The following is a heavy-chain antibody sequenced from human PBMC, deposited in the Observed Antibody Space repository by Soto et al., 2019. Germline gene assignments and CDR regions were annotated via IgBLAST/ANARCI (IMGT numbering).Heavy chain of an antibody. CDR1: GFNFNSYT. J-gene: IGHJ6*02. V-gene: IGHV3-23*01. Sequence: GGSLRLSCSASGFNFNSYTMNWVRQAPGKGLEWVSVISGSGGITYYEDSVKGRFTISRDNAKNTLYLQMNSLRAEDTAVYYCAKGLLIMVRKVIIPPQYYYGMDVWGQGTTVTVSS. D-gene: IGHD3-10*01. CDR2: ISGSGGIT. CDR3: AKGLLIMVRKVIIPPQYYYGMDV.